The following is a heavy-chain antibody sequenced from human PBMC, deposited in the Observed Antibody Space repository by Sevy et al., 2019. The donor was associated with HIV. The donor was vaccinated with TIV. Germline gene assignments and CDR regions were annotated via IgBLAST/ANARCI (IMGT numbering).Heavy chain of an antibody. CDR1: GFTFSGYG. Sequence: GGSLRLSCAASGFTFSGYGMHWVRQAPGKGLEWVALISYDGSQKYYADSVQGRFTISRDNSKNTLYLQMNSLRAEDTAVYYCAKDGAAAILRRWYSFDYWGQGTLVTVSS. J-gene: IGHJ4*02. V-gene: IGHV3-30*18. CDR3: AKDGAAAILRRWYSFDY. CDR2: ISYDGSQK. D-gene: IGHD6-13*01.